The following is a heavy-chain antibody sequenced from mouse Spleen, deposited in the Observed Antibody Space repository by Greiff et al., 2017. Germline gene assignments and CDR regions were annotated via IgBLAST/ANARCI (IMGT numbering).Heavy chain of an antibody. J-gene: IGHJ1*01. Sequence: QVQLKESGPGLVAPSQSLSITCTVSGFSLTSYDISWIRQPPGKGLEWLGVIWTGGGTNYNSAFMSRLSISKDNSKSQVFLKMNSLQTDDTAIYYCVRGGSSYWYFDVWGAGTTVTGSS. D-gene: IGHD1-1*01. CDR2: IWTGGGT. V-gene: IGHV2-9-2*01. CDR3: VRGGSSYWYFDV. CDR1: GFSLTSYD.